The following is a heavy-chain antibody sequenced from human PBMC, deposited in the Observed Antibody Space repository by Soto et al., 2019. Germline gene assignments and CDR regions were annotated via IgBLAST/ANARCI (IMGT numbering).Heavy chain of an antibody. D-gene: IGHD6-6*01. V-gene: IGHV4-34*01. CDR3: ARTSRFDS. CDR2: INHSGST. J-gene: IGHJ4*02. Sequence: SETLSLTCAFYGGSFRDYYWSWVRQPPGKGLERIGQINHSGSTNYNPSIKSRVTISVDTSKNQFSLKLISVTAADTAVYYCARTSRFDSWGQGTLVTVSS. CDR1: GGSFRDYY.